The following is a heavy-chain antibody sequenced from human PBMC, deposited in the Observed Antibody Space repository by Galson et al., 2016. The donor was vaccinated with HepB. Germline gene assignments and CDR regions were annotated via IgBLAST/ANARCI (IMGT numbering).Heavy chain of an antibody. CDR1: GGSFSAYY. CDR2: INHSGST. V-gene: IGHV4-34*01. Sequence: SETLSLTCEVYGGSFSAYYWSWIRQPPGKGLEWIGEINHSGSTNYNPSLKSRVTISEDKSKNQFSLKTRFAVVADTAVYYCARGGGSSWYDNDAFDIWGQGTKVTISS. D-gene: IGHD6-13*01. CDR3: ARGGGSSWYDNDAFDI. J-gene: IGHJ3*02.